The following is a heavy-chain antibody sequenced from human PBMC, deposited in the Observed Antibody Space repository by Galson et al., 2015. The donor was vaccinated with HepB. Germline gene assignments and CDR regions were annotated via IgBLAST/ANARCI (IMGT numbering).Heavy chain of an antibody. CDR1: GGTFSSYA. CDR2: IIPIFGTA. J-gene: IGHJ3*02. D-gene: IGHD6-13*01. V-gene: IGHV1-69*06. Sequence: SVKVSCKASGGTFSSYAISWVRQAPGQGLEWMGGIIPIFGTANYAQKFQGRVTITADKSTSTAYMELSSLRSEDTAVYYCARDGIAATGEAFDIWGQGTMVTVSS. CDR3: ARDGIAATGEAFDI.